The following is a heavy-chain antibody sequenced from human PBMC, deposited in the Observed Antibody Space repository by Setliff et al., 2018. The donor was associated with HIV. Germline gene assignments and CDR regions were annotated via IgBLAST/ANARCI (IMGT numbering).Heavy chain of an antibody. CDR2: IYPGDSDA. V-gene: IGHV5-51*01. Sequence: GESLKISCKGSGYSFTSNWIGWVRQMPGKGLEWMGIIYPGDSDARYSPSFQGQVTISADKSISTAYMQWSSLRASDTAMYYCARAGSGSYYNAPHYWGQGTLVTVSS. D-gene: IGHD3-10*01. CDR3: ARAGSGSYYNAPHY. CDR1: GYSFTSNW. J-gene: IGHJ4*02.